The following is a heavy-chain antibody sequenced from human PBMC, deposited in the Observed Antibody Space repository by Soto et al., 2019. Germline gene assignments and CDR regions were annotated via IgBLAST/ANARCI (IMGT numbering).Heavy chain of an antibody. V-gene: IGHV4-59*01. Sequence: SETLSLTCTVSGGSISSYYWSWVRQPPGKGLEWIGYIYYSGSTNYNPSLKSRVTISVDTSKNQFSLKLSSVTAADTAVYYCARSEIAATVDYWGQGTLVTVSS. CDR2: IYYSGST. D-gene: IGHD6-13*01. CDR1: GGSISSYY. CDR3: ARSEIAATVDY. J-gene: IGHJ4*02.